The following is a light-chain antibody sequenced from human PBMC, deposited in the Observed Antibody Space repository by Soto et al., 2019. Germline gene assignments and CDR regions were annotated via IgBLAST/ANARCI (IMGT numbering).Light chain of an antibody. CDR3: SSYTSSSIDYV. Sequence: QSVLNQPASVSGSPGQSITISCTGTSSDVGGYNYVSWYQQHPGKAPKLMIYEVSNRPSGVSNRFSGSKSGNTASLTISGLQAEDEADYYCSSYTSSSIDYVFGTGTKVTVL. CDR1: SSDVGGYNY. CDR2: EVS. J-gene: IGLJ1*01. V-gene: IGLV2-14*01.